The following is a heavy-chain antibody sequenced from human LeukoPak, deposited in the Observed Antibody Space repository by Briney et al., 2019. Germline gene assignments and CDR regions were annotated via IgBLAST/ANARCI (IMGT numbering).Heavy chain of an antibody. CDR2: TYYRSKWYN. V-gene: IGHV6-1*01. Sequence: SQTLSLTCAISGDSVSSNSASWNWIRQSPSRGLEWLGRTYYRSKWYNDYAVSVKSRITINPDTSKNQFSLELNSVTPEDTAVYYCARDGFLEWLPPPNPYYYYGMDVWGQGTTVTVSS. D-gene: IGHD3-3*01. CDR1: GDSVSSNSAS. J-gene: IGHJ6*02. CDR3: ARDGFLEWLPPPNPYYYYGMDV.